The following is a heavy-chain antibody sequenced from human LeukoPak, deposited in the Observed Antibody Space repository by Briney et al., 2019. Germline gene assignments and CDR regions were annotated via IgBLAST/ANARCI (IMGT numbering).Heavy chain of an antibody. Sequence: ASVKVSCKASGYTFTSYDTNWVRQATGQGLEWMGWMNPNSGNTAYAQKFQGRVTMTRNTSISTAYMELSSLSFEDTAVYYCARVLAAAATDSWGQGTLVAVSS. V-gene: IGHV1-8*01. CDR2: MNPNSGNT. CDR3: ARVLAAAATDS. D-gene: IGHD6-13*01. CDR1: GYTFTSYD. J-gene: IGHJ4*02.